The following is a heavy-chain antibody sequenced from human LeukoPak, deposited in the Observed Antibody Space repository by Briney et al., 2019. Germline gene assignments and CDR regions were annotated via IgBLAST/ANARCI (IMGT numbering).Heavy chain of an antibody. J-gene: IGHJ3*02. CDR1: GGSISSYY. CDR3: ARELAYYDFWSGYRNDAFDI. V-gene: IGHV4-59*01. CDR2: IYYSGST. D-gene: IGHD3-3*01. Sequence: SETLSLTCTVSGGSISSYYWSWIRQPPRKGLEWIGYIYYSGSTNYNPSLKSRVTISVDTSKNQFSLKLSSVTAADTAVYYCARELAYYDFWSGYRNDAFDIWGQGTMVTVSS.